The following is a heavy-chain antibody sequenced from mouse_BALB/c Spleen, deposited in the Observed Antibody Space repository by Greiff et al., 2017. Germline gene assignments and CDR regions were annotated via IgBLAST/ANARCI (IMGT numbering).Heavy chain of an antibody. CDR2: IDPANGNT. Sequence: VHLVESGAELVRPGTSVKVSCKASGYAFTNYLIEWVKQRPEQGLEWIGRIDPANGNTKYDPKFQGKATITADTSSNTAYLQLSSLTSEDTAVYYCARWLPLYYAMDYWGQGTSVTVSS. D-gene: IGHD2-2*01. J-gene: IGHJ4*01. CDR3: ARWLPLYYAMDY. CDR1: GYAFTNYL. V-gene: IGHV1-54*02.